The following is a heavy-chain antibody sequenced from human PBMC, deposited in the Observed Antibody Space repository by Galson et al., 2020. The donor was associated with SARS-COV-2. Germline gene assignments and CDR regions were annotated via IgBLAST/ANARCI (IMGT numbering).Heavy chain of an antibody. V-gene: IGHV4-61*02. CDR1: GGSISSGNYY. CDR2: IYTSGST. Sequence: SETLSLTCTVSGGSISSGNYYWSWIRPPAGKGLEWIGRIYTSGSTNYNPSLKSRVTFSLDTSKNQFSLKLSSVTAADTAVYYCARETLTYYGSGSYYFDFWGQGTLVTVSS. D-gene: IGHD3-10*01. J-gene: IGHJ4*02. CDR3: ARETLTYYGSGSYYFDF.